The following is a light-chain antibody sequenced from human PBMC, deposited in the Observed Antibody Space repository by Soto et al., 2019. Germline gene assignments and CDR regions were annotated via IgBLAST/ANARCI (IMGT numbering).Light chain of an antibody. V-gene: IGKV3-20*01. CDR1: QSVSSN. Sequence: EKVITQAPATLSVSPGERATPSCRASQSVSSNLAWYQQKPGQAPRLLIYGASSRATGIPDRFSGRGSGTDFTLTISRLEPEDFAVYYCQQYGSSPRTFGQGTKVDIK. CDR3: QQYGSSPRT. J-gene: IGKJ1*01. CDR2: GAS.